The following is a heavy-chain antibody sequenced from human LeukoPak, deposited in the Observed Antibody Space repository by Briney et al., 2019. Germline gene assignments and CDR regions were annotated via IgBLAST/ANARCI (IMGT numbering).Heavy chain of an antibody. CDR3: ARTAGGSGRWGDNLFDP. J-gene: IGHJ5*02. CDR2: INLNNGGT. Sequence: ASVKVSCKASGYTFTGSYMHWVRQAPGQVLEWVGWINLNNGGTNHAQKFQGRVTMTSDTSISTAYMELSSLRFDDTAVYYCARTAGGSGRWGDNLFDPWGQGTLVTVSS. CDR1: GYTFTGSY. V-gene: IGHV1-2*02. D-gene: IGHD3-10*01.